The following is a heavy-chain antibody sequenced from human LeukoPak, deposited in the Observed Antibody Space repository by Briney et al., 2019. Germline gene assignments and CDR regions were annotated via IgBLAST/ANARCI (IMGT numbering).Heavy chain of an antibody. CDR3: ATDTVATNDYGLDY. CDR1: GFTFTSSA. CDR2: IVVGSGNT. V-gene: IGHV1-58*01. Sequence: GTSVKVSCKASGFTFTSSAVQWVRQARGQRLEWIGWIVVGSGNTNYAQKFQERVTITRDMSTSTAYMELSSLKTEDTAVYYCATDTVATNDYGLDYWGQGTLVTVSS. J-gene: IGHJ4*02. D-gene: IGHD5-12*01.